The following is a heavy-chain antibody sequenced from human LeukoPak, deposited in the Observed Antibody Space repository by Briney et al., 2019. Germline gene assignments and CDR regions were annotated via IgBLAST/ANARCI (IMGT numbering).Heavy chain of an antibody. J-gene: IGHJ4*02. CDR2: IYYSGST. D-gene: IGHD4-17*01. V-gene: IGHV4-59*08. CDR1: GGSISSYY. CDR3: ASSTVTTYYFDY. Sequence: SETLSLTCTVSGGSISSYYWSWIRRPPGKGLEWIGYIYYSGSTNYNPSLKSRVTISVDTSKNQFSLKLSSVTAADTAVYYCASSTVTTYYFDYWGQGTLVTVSS.